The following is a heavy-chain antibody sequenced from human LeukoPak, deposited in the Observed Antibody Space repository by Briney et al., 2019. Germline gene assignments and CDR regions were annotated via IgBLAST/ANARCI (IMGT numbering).Heavy chain of an antibody. J-gene: IGHJ4*02. CDR3: ARARSGWYLGQFDY. CDR2: ISYDGSNK. D-gene: IGHD6-19*01. V-gene: IGHV3-30*04. Sequence: GGSLRLSCVVSGFTFSSYAMHWVRQAPGKGLEWVAVISYDGSNKYYADSVRGRFSISRDNSKNTLYLQMNSLRPEDTAVYYCARARSGWYLGQFDYWGQGALVTVSS. CDR1: GFTFSSYA.